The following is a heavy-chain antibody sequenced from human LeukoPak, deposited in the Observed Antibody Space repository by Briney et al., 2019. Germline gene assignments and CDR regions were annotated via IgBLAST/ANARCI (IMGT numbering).Heavy chain of an antibody. Sequence: PSETLSLTCTVSGGSISSYYWSWIRQPPGKGLEWIGYIYYSGSTNYNPSLKSRVTISVDTSKNQFSLKLSSVTAADTAVYYCARDSNYYDSRGNDAFGSWGRDNDAFDIWGQGTMVTVSS. D-gene: IGHD3-22*01. CDR1: GGSISSYY. V-gene: IGHV4-59*01. CDR3: ARDSNYYDSRGNDAFGSWGRDNDAFDI. CDR2: IYYSGST. J-gene: IGHJ3*02.